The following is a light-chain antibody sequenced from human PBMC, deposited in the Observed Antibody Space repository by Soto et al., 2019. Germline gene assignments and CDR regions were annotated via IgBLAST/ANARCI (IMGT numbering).Light chain of an antibody. CDR3: YAAADNILV. J-gene: IGLJ3*02. V-gene: IGLV3-27*01. CDR2: KDS. CDR1: VLAKKY. Sequence: SYELTQPSSVSVSPGQTARITCSGDVLAKKYVRWFQQKPGQAPVLLIYKDSERPSGAPARFSGSSSGTTVTLTISGAHVEDEADYYCYAAADNILVFGGGTKLTVL.